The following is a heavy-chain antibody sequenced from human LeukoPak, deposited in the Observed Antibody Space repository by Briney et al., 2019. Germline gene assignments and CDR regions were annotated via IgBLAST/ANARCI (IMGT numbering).Heavy chain of an antibody. CDR2: ITAYNGNT. J-gene: IGHJ3*02. CDR1: GYTFINYG. V-gene: IGHV1-18*01. CDR3: ARVNYDILTGYYIPHGIDI. D-gene: IGHD3-9*01. Sequence: ASVKVSCKTSGYTFINYGISWVRQAPGQGLEWMGWITAYNGNTKYVQKLQDRVTMTTDTSTSTAYMELRSLRSDDTAVYYCARVNYDILTGYYIPHGIDIWGQGTMVTVSS.